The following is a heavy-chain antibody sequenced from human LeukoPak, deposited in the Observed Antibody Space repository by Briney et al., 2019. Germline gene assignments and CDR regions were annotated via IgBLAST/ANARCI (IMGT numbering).Heavy chain of an antibody. J-gene: IGHJ5*02. Sequence: PSQTLSLTCAISGDSVSSNSAAWNWIRQSPSRGLEWLGRTYYRSKWYNDYAVSVKSRITINPDTSKNQFSLQLTSVTPADTAVYYCARGVVVITHGSMYNWFDPWGQGTLVTVSS. CDR2: TYYRSKWYN. CDR3: ARGVVVITHGSMYNWFDP. CDR1: GDSVSSNSAA. V-gene: IGHV6-1*01. D-gene: IGHD3-22*01.